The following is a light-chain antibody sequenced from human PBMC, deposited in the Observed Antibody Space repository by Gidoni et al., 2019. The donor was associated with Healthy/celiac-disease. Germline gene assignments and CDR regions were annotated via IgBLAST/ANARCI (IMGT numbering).Light chain of an antibody. CDR2: DNN. V-gene: IGLV1-51*01. J-gene: IGLJ2*01. Sequence: QSVLTPPPSVSAAPGQKVTISCAGSSSNIGNNYVSWYQQLPGTAPKLLIYDNNKRPSGIPDRFSGSKSGTSATLGITGLQTGDEADYYCGTWDSSLSPLFGGGTKLTVL. CDR1: SSNIGNNY. CDR3: GTWDSSLSPL.